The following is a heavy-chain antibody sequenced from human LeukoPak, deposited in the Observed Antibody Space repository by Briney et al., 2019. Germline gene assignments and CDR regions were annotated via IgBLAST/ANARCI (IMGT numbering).Heavy chain of an antibody. J-gene: IGHJ4*02. V-gene: IGHV1-18*01. Sequence: ASVKDSCKASGYTFTSYGISWVRQAPGQGLEWMGWISAYNGNTNYAQKFQGRVTMTRDTSISTAYMELSRLRSDDTAVYYCARTYWGTFMDYWGQGTLVTVSS. CDR2: ISAYNGNT. CDR1: GYTFTSYG. CDR3: ARTYWGTFMDY. D-gene: IGHD7-27*01.